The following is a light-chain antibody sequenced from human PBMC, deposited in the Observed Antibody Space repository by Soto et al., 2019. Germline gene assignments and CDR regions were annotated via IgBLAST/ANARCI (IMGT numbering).Light chain of an antibody. J-gene: IGLJ2*01. Sequence: QSVLTRPPSVSWAPGQRVTISCTGSSSNIGAGYDVHWYQQLPGTAPKLLIYGNSNRPSGVPDRFSGSKSGTSASLAITGRQAEDEADYYCQSYDSSLSGVVFGGGTKLTVL. CDR3: QSYDSSLSGVV. CDR2: GNS. CDR1: SSNIGAGYD. V-gene: IGLV1-40*01.